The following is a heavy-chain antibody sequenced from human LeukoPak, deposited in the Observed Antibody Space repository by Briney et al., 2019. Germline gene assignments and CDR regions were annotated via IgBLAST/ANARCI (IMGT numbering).Heavy chain of an antibody. J-gene: IGHJ4*02. CDR1: GGSFSGYY. CDR3: ARGTGGSGSYYNIDY. D-gene: IGHD3-10*01. V-gene: IGHV4-34*01. Sequence: SETLPLTCAVYGGSFSGYYWNWIRQPPGKGLEWIGEINHSGSTNYNPSLKSRVTISVDTSKNQFSLKLSSVTAADTAVYYCARGTGGSGSYYNIDYWGQGTLVTVSS. CDR2: INHSGST.